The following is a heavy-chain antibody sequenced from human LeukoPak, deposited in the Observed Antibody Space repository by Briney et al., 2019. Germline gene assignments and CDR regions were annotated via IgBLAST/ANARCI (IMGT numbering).Heavy chain of an antibody. Sequence: SGGSLRLSCAASGFTFSSYWMHWVRQAPGKGLVWVSRINSDGSSTSYADSVKGRFTISRDNAKNTLYLQMNSLRAEDTAVYYCAGGYSYGRGVDYWGQGTLVTVSS. D-gene: IGHD5-18*01. J-gene: IGHJ4*02. V-gene: IGHV3-74*01. CDR3: AGGYSYGRGVDY. CDR2: INSDGSST. CDR1: GFTFSSYW.